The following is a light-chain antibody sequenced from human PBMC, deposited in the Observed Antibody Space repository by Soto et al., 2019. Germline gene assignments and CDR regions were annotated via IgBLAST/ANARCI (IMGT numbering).Light chain of an antibody. CDR1: SSDVGGYNY. CDR3: SSYAGSIFYV. V-gene: IGLV2-8*01. Sequence: QSVLTQPTSASGSPGQSVTISCTGTSSDVGGYNYVSWYQQHPGKAPKLMIYEVSKRPSGVPDRFSGSKSGNTASLTVSGLQAEDEADYYCSSYAGSIFYVFVTGTKLTVL. CDR2: EVS. J-gene: IGLJ1*01.